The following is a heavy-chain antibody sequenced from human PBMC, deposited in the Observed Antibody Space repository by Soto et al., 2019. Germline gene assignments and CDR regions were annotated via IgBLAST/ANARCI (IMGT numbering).Heavy chain of an antibody. CDR2: ISGSGGST. CDR1: GFTFSSYA. J-gene: IGHJ6*03. CDR3: AKEGVTMVRGVIINNYYYYMDV. D-gene: IGHD3-10*01. Sequence: GGSLRLSCAASGFTFSSYAMSWVRQAPGKGLEWVSAISGSGGSTYYADSVKGRFTISRDNSKNTLYLQMNSLRAEDTAVYYCAKEGVTMVRGVIINNYYYYMDVWGKGTTVTVSS. V-gene: IGHV3-23*01.